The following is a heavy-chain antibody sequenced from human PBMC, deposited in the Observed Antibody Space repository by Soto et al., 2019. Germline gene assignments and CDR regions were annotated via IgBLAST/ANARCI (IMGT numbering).Heavy chain of an antibody. CDR3: ARGRTRSFYASPNGY. D-gene: IGHD4-17*01. V-gene: IGHV1-8*01. CDR2: MHPNSGNT. J-gene: IGHJ4*02. CDR1: GYTFTSYD. Sequence: ASVKVSCKASGYTFTSYDINWVRQATGQGLEWMGRMHPNSGNTAYAQKFRVRVTIPRNTSISTAYMELSSLRSEDTAVYDCARGRTRSFYASPNGYWGQGTLVTVSS.